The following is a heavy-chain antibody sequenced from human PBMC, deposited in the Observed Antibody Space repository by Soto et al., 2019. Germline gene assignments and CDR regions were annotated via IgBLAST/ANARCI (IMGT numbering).Heavy chain of an antibody. CDR2: IIPIFGTA. V-gene: IGHV1-69*13. CDR3: ARTGDSSGYPGYYYYYYGMDV. CDR1: GVTFSSYA. D-gene: IGHD3-22*01. Sequence: SLKVSCKASGVTFSSYAISWVRQAPGQGLEWMGGIIPIFGTANYAQKFQGRVTITADESTSTAYMELSSLRSEDTAVYYCARTGDSSGYPGYYYYYYGMDVWGQGTTVTVSS. J-gene: IGHJ6*02.